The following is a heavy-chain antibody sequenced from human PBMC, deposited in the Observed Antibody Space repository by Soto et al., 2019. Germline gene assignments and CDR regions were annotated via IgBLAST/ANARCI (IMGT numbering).Heavy chain of an antibody. CDR3: ARGRGGYNLYYYYGMDV. D-gene: IGHD5-12*01. J-gene: IGHJ6*02. Sequence: PSETLSLTCTVSGGSISSYSWSWIRQPPGKGLEWIGYIYYSGSTNYNPSLKSRVTISVDTSKNQFSLKLSSVTAADTAVYYCARGRGGYNLYYYYGMDVWGQGTTVTVSS. CDR1: GGSISSYS. V-gene: IGHV4-59*01. CDR2: IYYSGST.